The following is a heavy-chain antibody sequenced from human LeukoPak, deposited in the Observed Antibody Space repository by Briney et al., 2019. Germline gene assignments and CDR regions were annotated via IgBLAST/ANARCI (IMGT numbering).Heavy chain of an antibody. Sequence: TGGSLRFSCAASGFTFSSYEMYWVRQAPGKGLEGGSYISSSGSTIYYADSVKGRFTITRDNAKNSLYLQMDRRRAEDTAVYYCARTFNDYGDYGGAIDIWGQGTMVTVSS. CDR1: GFTFSSYE. CDR2: ISSSGSTI. CDR3: ARTFNDYGDYGGAIDI. J-gene: IGHJ3*02. V-gene: IGHV3-48*03. D-gene: IGHD4-17*01.